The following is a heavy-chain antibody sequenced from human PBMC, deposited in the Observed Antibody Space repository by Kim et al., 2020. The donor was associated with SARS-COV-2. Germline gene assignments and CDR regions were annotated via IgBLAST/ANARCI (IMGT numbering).Heavy chain of an antibody. Sequence: GGSLRLSCAASGFTFSNAWMSWVRQAPGKGLEWVGRIKSKTDGGTTDYAAPVKGRFTISRDDSKNTLYLQMNSLKTEDTAVYYCTTAYSNYVNYYYYYGMDVWGQGTTVTVSS. J-gene: IGHJ6*02. V-gene: IGHV3-15*01. CDR1: GFTFSNAW. CDR2: IKSKTDGGTT. CDR3: TTAYSNYVNYYYYYGMDV. D-gene: IGHD4-4*01.